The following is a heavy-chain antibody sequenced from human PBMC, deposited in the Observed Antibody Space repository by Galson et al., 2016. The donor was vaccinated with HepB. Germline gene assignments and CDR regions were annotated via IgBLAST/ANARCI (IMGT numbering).Heavy chain of an antibody. CDR1: GDSVSSTDAA. V-gene: IGHV6-1*01. D-gene: IGHD1-1*01. Sequence: CAISGDSVSSTDAAWNWIRQSPSRGLEWLGRTYYRSTWRSDSAVSVKGRLIINADTSKSQFSLQLHSVTPDDTAVYYCARWGHDDHIFDSWGQGTLVTVSS. CDR2: TYYRSTWRS. CDR3: ARWGHDDHIFDS. J-gene: IGHJ4*02.